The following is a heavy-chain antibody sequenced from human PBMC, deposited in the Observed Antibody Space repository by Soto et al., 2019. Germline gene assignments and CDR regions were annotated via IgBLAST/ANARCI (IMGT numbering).Heavy chain of an antibody. CDR2: ISGSGGGA. J-gene: IGHJ6*03. V-gene: IGHV3-23*01. D-gene: IGHD3-16*01. Sequence: PGGSLRLSCAASGFTLSRYVMSWVRQAPGKGLEWVSVISGSGGGAFYADSVKGRFTISRDNSKNTLYLEMRSLRAEDSAVYYCARPEGDYFYNHVDVWGKGTTVTVSS. CDR3: ARPEGDYFYNHVDV. CDR1: GFTLSRYV.